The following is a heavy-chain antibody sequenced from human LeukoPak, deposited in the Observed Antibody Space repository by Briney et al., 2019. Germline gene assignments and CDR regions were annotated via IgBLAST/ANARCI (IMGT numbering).Heavy chain of an antibody. CDR2: IYPGDSDT. J-gene: IGHJ5*02. CDR1: GYSFTSYW. V-gene: IGHV5-51*01. Sequence: GESLKISCKGSGYSFTSYWIGWVRQMPGKGLECMGIIYPGDSDTRYSPSFQGQVTISADKSISTAYLQWSSLKASDTAMYYCAVTYYYDSSGYLNWFDPWGQGTLVAVSS. D-gene: IGHD3-22*01. CDR3: AVTYYYDSSGYLNWFDP.